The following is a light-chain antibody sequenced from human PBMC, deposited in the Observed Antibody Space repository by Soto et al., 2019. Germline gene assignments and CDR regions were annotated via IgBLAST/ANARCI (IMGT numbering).Light chain of an antibody. CDR2: GAS. CDR1: HSVGSN. V-gene: IGKV3-15*01. Sequence: VMTQSPTTLSVSPGERATLSCSASHSVGSNLAWYQQNPGQAPRLLIYGASTRATGVPARFSGSGSATQFTLTISSLRSEDFGFYYCQQYKQWPVAFGGGTKVEIK. CDR3: QQYKQWPVA. J-gene: IGKJ4*01.